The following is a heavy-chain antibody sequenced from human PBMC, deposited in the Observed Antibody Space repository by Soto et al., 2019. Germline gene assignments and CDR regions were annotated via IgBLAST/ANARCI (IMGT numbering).Heavy chain of an antibody. J-gene: IGHJ5*02. V-gene: IGHV6-1*01. CDR3: ARSTVGNSNYVAHNWFAP. D-gene: IGHD4-4*01. CDR2: TYYRSKWYN. CDR1: GDSVSSNSAA. Sequence: PSQTLSLTCAISGDSVSSNSAAWNWIRQSPSRGLEWLGRTYYRSKWYNDYAVSVKSRITINPDTSKNQFSLQLNSVTPEDTAVYYCARSTVGNSNYVAHNWFAPWGQGTLVTVSS.